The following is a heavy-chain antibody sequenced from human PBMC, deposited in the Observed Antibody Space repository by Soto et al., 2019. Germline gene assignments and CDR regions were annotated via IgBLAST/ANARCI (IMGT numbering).Heavy chain of an antibody. V-gene: IGHV4-30-4*01. D-gene: IGHD1-1*01. Sequence: QVQLQESGPGLVKPSQTLSLTCTVSGGSISSGDYYWSWIRQPPGKGLEWIGYIYYSGSTYYNPSLKSRVTISVDTSKNQFSLKLSSVTAADTAVYYCARVIPVHPGNAGFDYWGQGTLVTVSS. CDR2: IYYSGST. J-gene: IGHJ4*02. CDR1: GGSISSGDYY. CDR3: ARVIPVHPGNAGFDY.